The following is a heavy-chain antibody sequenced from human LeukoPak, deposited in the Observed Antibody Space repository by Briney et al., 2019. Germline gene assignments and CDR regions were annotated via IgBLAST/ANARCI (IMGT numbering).Heavy chain of an antibody. CDR1: GYTFTSYY. D-gene: IGHD3-22*01. CDR3: ARPQAYDSSGNDVFDI. Sequence: ASVKVSCKASGYTFTSYYMHWVRQAPGQGLEWMGIINPSGGSTSYAQKFQGRVTMTRDTSTSTVYMELSSLRSEDTAVYYCARPQAYDSSGNDVFDIWGQGTMVTVSS. CDR2: INPSGGST. V-gene: IGHV1-46*01. J-gene: IGHJ3*02.